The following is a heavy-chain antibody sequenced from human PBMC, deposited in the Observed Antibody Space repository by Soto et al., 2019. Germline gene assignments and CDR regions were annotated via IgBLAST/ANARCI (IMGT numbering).Heavy chain of an antibody. D-gene: IGHD1-7*01. Sequence: QVQLVQSGAEVKKPGSSVKVSCKASGGTFSSYAISWVRQAPGQGLEWMGGIIPIFGTANYAQKFQGRVTITADECRSTAYRELSSVRAEDTAVYYGVNWNYVVGTVASQGYCDYWGQGTLVTVSS. J-gene: IGHJ4*02. CDR3: VNWNYVVGTVASQGYCDY. V-gene: IGHV1-69*01. CDR2: IIPIFGTA. CDR1: GGTFSSYA.